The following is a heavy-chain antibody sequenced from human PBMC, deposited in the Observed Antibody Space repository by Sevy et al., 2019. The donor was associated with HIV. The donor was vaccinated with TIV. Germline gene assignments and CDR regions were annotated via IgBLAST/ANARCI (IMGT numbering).Heavy chain of an antibody. J-gene: IGHJ6*02. CDR1: GFTFSSYS. V-gene: IGHV3-48*02. Sequence: GGSLRLSCAASGFTFSSYSMNWVHQAPGKGLEWVSYISSSSSTIYYADSVKGRFTISRDNAKNSLYLQMNSLRDEDTAVYYCARVSGSFYFYYYYGMDVWGQGTTVTVSS. CDR2: ISSSSSTI. D-gene: IGHD1-26*01. CDR3: ARVSGSFYFYYYYGMDV.